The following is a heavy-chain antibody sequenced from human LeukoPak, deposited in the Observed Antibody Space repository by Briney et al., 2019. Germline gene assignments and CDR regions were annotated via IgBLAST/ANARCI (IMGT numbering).Heavy chain of an antibody. D-gene: IGHD3-3*01. J-gene: IGHJ3*02. CDR1: GFTFSDYY. CDR3: ATQADYDLWSGYDI. Sequence: GGSLRLSCAASGFTFSDYYMSWIRQAPGKGLEWVSYISSSGSTIYYADSVKGRFTISRDNAKNSLYLQMNSLRAEDTAVYYCATQADYDLWSGYDIWGQGTMVTVSS. CDR2: ISSSGSTI. V-gene: IGHV3-11*01.